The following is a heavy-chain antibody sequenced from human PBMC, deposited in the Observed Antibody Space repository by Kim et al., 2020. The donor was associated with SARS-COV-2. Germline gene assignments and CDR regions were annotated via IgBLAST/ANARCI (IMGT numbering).Heavy chain of an antibody. D-gene: IGHD3-10*01. V-gene: IGHV3-11*06. Sequence: YADSVKGRFTVSRDNAKNSVYLEMNSLRAEDTAVYYCARDLSDYHYYGLDVWGQGTTVTVSS. J-gene: IGHJ6*02. CDR3: ARDLSDYHYYGLDV.